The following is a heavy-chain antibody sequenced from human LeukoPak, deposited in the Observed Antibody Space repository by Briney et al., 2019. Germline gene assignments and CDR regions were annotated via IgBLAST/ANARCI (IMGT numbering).Heavy chain of an antibody. CDR2: ISVSGGST. CDR1: GFTFTSYG. CDR3: AKLASGSYLYYFDY. Sequence: PGGSLRLSCAASGFTFTSYGMSWVRQAPGKGLEWVSTISVSGGSTYYADSVKGRFTISRDNSKNTLYLQMNSLRAEDTAGYYCAKLASGSYLYYFDYWGQGTLVTVSS. V-gene: IGHV3-23*01. J-gene: IGHJ4*02. D-gene: IGHD1-26*01.